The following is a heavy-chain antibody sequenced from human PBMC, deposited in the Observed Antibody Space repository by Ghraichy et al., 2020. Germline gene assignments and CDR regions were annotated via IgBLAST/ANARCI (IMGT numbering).Heavy chain of an antibody. D-gene: IGHD6-13*01. V-gene: IGHV3-11*01. CDR3: ARDFGPGTAAAGYYYYGIYV. CDR2: ISSSGSTI. Sequence: GGSLRLSCAASGFTFSDYYMSWIRQAPGKGLEWVSYISSSGSTIYYADSVKGRFTISRDNAKNTLYLQMNSLRAEDTAVYYCARDFGPGTAAAGYYYYGIYVWGQGTTVTVAS. J-gene: IGHJ6*02. CDR1: GFTFSDYY.